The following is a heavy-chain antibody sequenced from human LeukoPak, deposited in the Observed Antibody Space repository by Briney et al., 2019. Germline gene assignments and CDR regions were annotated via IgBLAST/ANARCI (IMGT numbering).Heavy chain of an antibody. V-gene: IGHV4-59*08. D-gene: IGHD3-22*01. Sequence: PSETLSLTCTVSGGSISSYYWSWIRQPPGKGLEWIGYIYYSGSTNYNPSLKSRVTISVDTSKNQFSLKLSSVTAADTAVYYCARQYYYDSSGPAFDYWGQGTLVTVSS. CDR3: ARQYYYDSSGPAFDY. J-gene: IGHJ4*02. CDR1: GGSISSYY. CDR2: IYYSGST.